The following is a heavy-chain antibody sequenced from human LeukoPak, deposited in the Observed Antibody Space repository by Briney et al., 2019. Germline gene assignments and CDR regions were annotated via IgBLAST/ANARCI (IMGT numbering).Heavy chain of an antibody. D-gene: IGHD5-12*01. CDR1: GFTFTTNA. Sequence: GGSLRLSCAASGFTFTTNAMSWVRQAPGKGLEWVSAISGRTGATYYADSEKGRFTISRDNSKSALYLQMDSLRAEDTAVYYCAKCGNSGCHLIDYWGQGTLVTVSS. V-gene: IGHV3-23*01. CDR3: AKCGNSGCHLIDY. CDR2: ISGRTGAT. J-gene: IGHJ4*02.